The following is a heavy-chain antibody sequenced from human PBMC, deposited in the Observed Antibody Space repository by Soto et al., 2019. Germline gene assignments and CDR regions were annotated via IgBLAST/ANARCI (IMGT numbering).Heavy chain of an antibody. D-gene: IGHD3-10*01. Sequence: QVQLVQSGAEVKKPGASVKVSCKASGYTFTSYDLNWVRQATGQGLEWMGWMNPNSGNTGYAQKFQRSVTMTRNTSIITAYMELSSLRSEDTAVYSCARALWFGELLLFDPWGQGTLVTVSS. CDR2: MNPNSGNT. CDR3: ARALWFGELLLFDP. CDR1: GYTFTSYD. V-gene: IGHV1-8*01. J-gene: IGHJ5*02.